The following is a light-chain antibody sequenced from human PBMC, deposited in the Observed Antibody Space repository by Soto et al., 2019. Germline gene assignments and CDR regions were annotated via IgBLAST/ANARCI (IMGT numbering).Light chain of an antibody. Sequence: EIVMTQSPATLSVSPGETATLSCRASQSVAGNLAWYQQKPGQPPRLLIYDVSTRATSVPARFSGSGSETDFSLTISSLQIEDFALYYCQQSNNWPPLTFGGGTKVEIK. CDR3: QQSNNWPPLT. CDR1: QSVAGN. V-gene: IGKV3-15*01. J-gene: IGKJ4*01. CDR2: DVS.